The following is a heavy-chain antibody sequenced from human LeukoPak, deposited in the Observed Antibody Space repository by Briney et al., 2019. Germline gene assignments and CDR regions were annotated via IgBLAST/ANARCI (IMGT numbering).Heavy chain of an antibody. V-gene: IGHV3-30*09. CDR2: ISYDGSNK. CDR1: GFTFSSYA. D-gene: IGHD4-17*01. CDR3: ARDPNGDYIGTFDM. J-gene: IGHJ3*02. Sequence: GRSLRLSCAASGFTFSSYAMHWVRQAPGKGLEWVAVISYDGSNKYYADSVQGRFAISRDNSKSTLYLQMNSLRVEDTAMYFCARDPNGDYIGTFDMWGRGTMVSVSS.